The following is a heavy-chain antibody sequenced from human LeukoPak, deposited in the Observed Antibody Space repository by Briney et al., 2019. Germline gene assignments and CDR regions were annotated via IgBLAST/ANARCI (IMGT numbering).Heavy chain of an antibody. J-gene: IGHJ4*02. Sequence: SETLSLACTVSGGSVSSGNYYWSWIRQPPGKGLEWIGYIYYSGSTNYNPSLKSRVTISLDTSKNQFSLKVSSVTAADTAVYYCARVYCSSTSCYYFDYWGQGTLVTVSS. V-gene: IGHV4-61*01. CDR2: IYYSGST. CDR1: GGSVSSGNYY. CDR3: ARVYCSSTSCYYFDY. D-gene: IGHD2-2*01.